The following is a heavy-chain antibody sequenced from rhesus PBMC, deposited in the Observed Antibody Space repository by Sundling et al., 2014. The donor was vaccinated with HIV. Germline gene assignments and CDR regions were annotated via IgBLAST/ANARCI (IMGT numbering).Heavy chain of an antibody. CDR3: SKGKQAYFYDSGHLDV. J-gene: IGHJ5-1*01. CDR2: VSGDGTT. D-gene: IGHD3-28*01. Sequence: EVQLVESGGGLAKPGGSLRLSCAASGFTFSRHTIHWVRQAPGKGLEWVSAVSGDGTTFYADSVKGRFTISRDNSKNTLSLQMNSLRAEDSAVFYCSKGKQAYFYDSGHLDVWGPGVLVTVSS. V-gene: IGHV3-103*01. CDR1: GFTFSRHT.